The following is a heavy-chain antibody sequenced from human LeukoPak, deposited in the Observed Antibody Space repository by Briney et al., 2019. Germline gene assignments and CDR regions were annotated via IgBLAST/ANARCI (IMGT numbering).Heavy chain of an antibody. V-gene: IGHV3-21*01. Sequence: PGGSLRLSCVASGIIVRTSTMIWVRQAPGKGLEWVSSISSSSSYIYYADSVKGRFTISKDNAKNTVYLEMNSLRAEDTAVYYCAAPGVPAATYYFDYWGQGTLVTVSS. CDR3: AAPGVPAATYYFDY. CDR1: GIIVRTST. J-gene: IGHJ4*02. D-gene: IGHD2-2*01. CDR2: ISSSSSYI.